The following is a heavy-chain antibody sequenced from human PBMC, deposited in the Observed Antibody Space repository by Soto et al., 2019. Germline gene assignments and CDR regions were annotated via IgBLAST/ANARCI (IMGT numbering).Heavy chain of an antibody. J-gene: IGHJ6*02. V-gene: IGHV3-11*06. D-gene: IGHD1-26*01. CDR2: ISSSSSYT. CDR1: GFTFSDYY. Sequence: QVQLVESGGGLVKPGGSLRLSCAASGFTFSDYYMSWIRQAPGKGLEWVSYISSSSSYTNYADSVKGRFTISRDNAKNSLYLQMNSLRAEDTAVYYCARGVGATPFYYYYGMDVWGQRTTVTVSS. CDR3: ARGVGATPFYYYYGMDV.